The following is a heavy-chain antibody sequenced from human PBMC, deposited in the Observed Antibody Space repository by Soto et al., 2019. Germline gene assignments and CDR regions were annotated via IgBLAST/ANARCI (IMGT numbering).Heavy chain of an antibody. CDR1: GFTFSDYY. CDR2: ISSSGSTI. J-gene: IGHJ3*02. V-gene: IGHV3-11*01. Sequence: GGSLRLSCAASGFTFSDYYMSWIRQAPGKGLEWVSYISSSGSTIYYADSVKGRFTISRDNAKNSLYLQMNSLRAEDTAVYYCARVYSDSSGYYVTMAFETWGQGTMVTVSS. D-gene: IGHD3-22*01. CDR3: ARVYSDSSGYYVTMAFET.